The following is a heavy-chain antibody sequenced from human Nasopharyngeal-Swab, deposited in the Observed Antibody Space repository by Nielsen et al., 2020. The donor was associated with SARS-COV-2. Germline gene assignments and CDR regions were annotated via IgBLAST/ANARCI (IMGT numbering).Heavy chain of an antibody. J-gene: IGHJ4*02. CDR2: MNPNSGNT. D-gene: IGHD3-16*01. Sequence: ASAQVSYKASGYNFTAYDFNWLRRAAAQGREWMGWMNPNSGNTGYAQKFQGRVTMTRNNSIRTANLELSSLRTEDTDVYYCARGGGGAVGGALDYWGQGTQVTVSS. CDR3: ARGGGGAVGGALDY. V-gene: IGHV1-8*01. CDR1: GYNFTAYD.